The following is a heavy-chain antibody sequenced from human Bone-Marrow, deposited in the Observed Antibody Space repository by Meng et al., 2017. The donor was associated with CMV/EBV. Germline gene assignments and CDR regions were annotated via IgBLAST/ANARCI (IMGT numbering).Heavy chain of an antibody. CDR2: ISSSSSYI. D-gene: IGHD6-13*01. CDR3: ARVGGIREFDY. V-gene: IGHV3-21*01. CDR1: GFTFSSYS. J-gene: IGHJ4*02. Sequence: GESLKISCAASGFTFSSYSMNWVRQAPGKGLEWVSSISSSSSYIYYADSVKGRFTISRDNAKTSLYLQMNSLRAEDTAVYYCARVGGIREFDYWGQGTLVTVSS.